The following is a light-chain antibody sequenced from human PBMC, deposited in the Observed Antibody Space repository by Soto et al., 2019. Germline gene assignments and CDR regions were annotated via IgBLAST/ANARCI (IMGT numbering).Light chain of an antibody. J-gene: IGKJ4*01. V-gene: IGKV3-15*01. CDR2: GAS. CDR1: QSVSSN. Sequence: EIVMTQSPATLSVSPGERATLSCRASQSVSSNLAWYQHKPGQAPRLLIHGASTRATGIPARFSGSGSETEFTLTISSLQSEDFAVYFCQQYHDWPPALTFGGGTKVEIK. CDR3: QQYHDWPPALT.